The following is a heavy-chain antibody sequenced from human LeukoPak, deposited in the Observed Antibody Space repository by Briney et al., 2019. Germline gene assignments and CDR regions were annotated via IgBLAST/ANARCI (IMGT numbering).Heavy chain of an antibody. V-gene: IGHV3-30*18. CDR3: AKTSKWLRFPYYYYMDV. CDR1: GFTFSSYG. CDR2: ISYDGSNK. D-gene: IGHD5-12*01. Sequence: GGSLRLSCAASGFTFSSYGMHWVRQAPGKGLDWVAVISYDGSNKYYADSVKGRFTISRDNSKNTLYLQMNSLRAEDTAVYYCAKTSKWLRFPYYYYMDVWGKGTTVTVSS. J-gene: IGHJ6*03.